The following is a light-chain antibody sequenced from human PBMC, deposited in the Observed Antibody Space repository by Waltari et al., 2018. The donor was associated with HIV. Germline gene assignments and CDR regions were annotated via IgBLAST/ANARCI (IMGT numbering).Light chain of an antibody. CDR1: ISNTENSF. J-gene: IGLJ3*02. V-gene: IGLV1-47*01. Sequence: QSVLSQPPSASGPPGQNTSISCSGDISNTENSFLYWYQQRPGMAPRLLIYRNDQRPSGVPDRFSGSKSDTSASLAISGLRFEDEADYHCSTWDDSLSHWVFGGGTKLTVL. CDR3: STWDDSLSHWV. CDR2: RND.